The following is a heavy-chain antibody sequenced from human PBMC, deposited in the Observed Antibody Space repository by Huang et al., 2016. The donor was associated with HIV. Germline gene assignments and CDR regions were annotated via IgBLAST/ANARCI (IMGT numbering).Heavy chain of an antibody. CDR2: ISPYNTNT. Sequence: QGHLVQSGGEVKKPGASVTVSCRASSYVFTSYSITWVRQAHGQGLEWMGWISPYNTNTDYAQKFQGRGTMTADTYTSTAYMELRNLRFDDTAVYYCARVKILTGAFDIWGQGALVTVS. D-gene: IGHD3-9*01. V-gene: IGHV1-18*01. CDR1: SYVFTSYS. CDR3: ARVKILTGAFDI. J-gene: IGHJ3*02.